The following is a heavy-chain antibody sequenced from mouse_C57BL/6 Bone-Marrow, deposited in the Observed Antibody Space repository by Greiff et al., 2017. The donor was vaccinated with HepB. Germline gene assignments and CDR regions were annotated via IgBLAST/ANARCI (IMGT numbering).Heavy chain of an antibody. V-gene: IGHV1-18*01. D-gene: IGHD1-1*01. J-gene: IGHJ1*03. Sequence: EVMLVESGPELVKPGASVKIPCKASGYTFTDYNMDWVKQSHGKSLEWIGDINPNNGGTIYNQKFKGKATLTVEKSSSTAYMELRSLTSEDTAVYYCARITTVVAQWYFDVWGTGTTVTVSS. CDR3: ARITTVVAQWYFDV. CDR1: GYTFTDYN. CDR2: INPNNGGT.